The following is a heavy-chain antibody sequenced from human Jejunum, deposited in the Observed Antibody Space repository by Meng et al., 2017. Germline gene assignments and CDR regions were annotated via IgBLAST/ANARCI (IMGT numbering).Heavy chain of an antibody. D-gene: IGHD3-16*01. CDR2: IFTSGST. Sequence: SETLSLTCTISGGSISSGGYYWSWIRQPAGKGLEWIGRIFTSGSTNYNPSFKSRVTILGDKSKNQFSLNLSSVTAADTAVYYCARAAFAGYYFDFWGQGTPVTVSS. CDR3: ARAAFAGYYFDF. CDR1: GGSISSGGYY. J-gene: IGHJ4*02. V-gene: IGHV4-61*02.